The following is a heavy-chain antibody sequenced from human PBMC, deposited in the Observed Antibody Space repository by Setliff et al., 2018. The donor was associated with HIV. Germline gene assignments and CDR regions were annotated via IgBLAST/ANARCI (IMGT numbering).Heavy chain of an antibody. J-gene: IGHJ6*02. V-gene: IGHV2-70*11. CDR1: DDSFSNYDW. Sequence: TLSLTCVVSDDSFSNYDWTWIRQPPGKALEWLARIDWDDDKYYSTSLKTRLTISKDTSKNQVVLTMTNMDPVDTATYYCARWELRGVYGMDVWGQGTTVTVS. D-gene: IGHD1-26*01. CDR3: ARWELRGVYGMDV. CDR2: IDWDDDK.